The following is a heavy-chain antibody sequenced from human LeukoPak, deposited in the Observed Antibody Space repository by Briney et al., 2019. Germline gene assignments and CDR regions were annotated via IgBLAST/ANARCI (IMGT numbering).Heavy chain of an antibody. J-gene: IGHJ6*02. CDR3: ARERPLGGCSSTSCSLGAYYGMDV. CDR2: ISSSGSTI. D-gene: IGHD2-2*01. Sequence: GGSLRLSCAASGFTFSSYEMNWVRQAPGKGLEWVSYISSSGSTIYYADSVKGRFTISRDNAKNSLYLQMNSLRAEDTAVYYCARERPLGGCSSTSCSLGAYYGMDVWGQGTTVTVSS. CDR1: GFTFSSYE. V-gene: IGHV3-48*03.